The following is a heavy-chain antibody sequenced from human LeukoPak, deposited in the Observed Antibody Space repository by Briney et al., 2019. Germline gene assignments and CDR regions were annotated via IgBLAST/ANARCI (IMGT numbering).Heavy chain of an antibody. D-gene: IGHD3-22*01. CDR2: IVVGSGNT. J-gene: IGHJ4*02. Sequence: SVKVSCKASGFTFASSAMQWVRQARGQRLEWIGWIVVGSGNTNYAQKFQERVTITRDMSTSTAYMELSSLRSEDTAVYYCAASSDDSSGEVDYWGQGTLVTVSS. CDR1: GFTFASSA. V-gene: IGHV1-58*02. CDR3: AASSDDSSGEVDY.